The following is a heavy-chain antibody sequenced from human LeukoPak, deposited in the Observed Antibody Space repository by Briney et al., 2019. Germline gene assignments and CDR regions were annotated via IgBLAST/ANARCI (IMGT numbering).Heavy chain of an antibody. CDR1: GFTFSNAW. V-gene: IGHV3-15*01. CDR3: TTVVVSGSGWYFPFDY. J-gene: IGHJ4*02. Sequence: GGSLRLSCAASGFTFSNAWMSWVRQAPGKGLEWVGRIKSKTDGGTTDYAAPVKGGFTISRDDSKNTLYLQMNSLKTEDTAVYYCTTVVVSGSGWYFPFDYWGQGTLVTVSS. CDR2: IKSKTDGGTT. D-gene: IGHD6-19*01.